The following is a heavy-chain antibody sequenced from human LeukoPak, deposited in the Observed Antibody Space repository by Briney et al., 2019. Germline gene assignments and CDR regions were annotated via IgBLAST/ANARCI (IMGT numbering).Heavy chain of an antibody. Sequence: WGSLRLSCVTSGFSFSSYAINWVRQAPGKGLEWVSSVTGNGRSIYYADSVKGRFTISRDNAKNSLFLQMNSLRAEDTAVYYCARRSGLGKATVPFGGHFDSWGQGTLVTVSS. CDR1: GFSFSSYA. D-gene: IGHD4-17*01. CDR3: ARRSGLGKATVPFGGHFDS. V-gene: IGHV3-21*01. CDR2: VTGNGRSI. J-gene: IGHJ4*02.